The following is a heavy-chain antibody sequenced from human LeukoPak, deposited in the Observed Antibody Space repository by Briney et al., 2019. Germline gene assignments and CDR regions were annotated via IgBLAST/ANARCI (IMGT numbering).Heavy chain of an antibody. V-gene: IGHV3-21*01. J-gene: IGHJ4*02. CDR2: ISSSSTYI. CDR1: GFTFDSFS. CDR3: ARVPGEMGATLAYLDY. D-gene: IGHD1-26*01. Sequence: GGTLRLSCAASGFTFDSFSINWVRQAPGKGLEWVASISSSSTYIYYAGSVKGRFTISRDNAKNLVYLEMNSLRAEDTAVYYCARVPGEMGATLAYLDYWGQGTLVIVSS.